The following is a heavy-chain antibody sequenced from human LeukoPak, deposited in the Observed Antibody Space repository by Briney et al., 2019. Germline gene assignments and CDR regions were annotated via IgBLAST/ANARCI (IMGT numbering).Heavy chain of an antibody. CDR2: IRYDGSNK. V-gene: IGHV3-30*02. J-gene: IGHJ4*02. Sequence: GGSLRLSCAASGFTFSSYAMSWVRQAPGKGLEWVAFIRYDGSNKYYADSVKGRFTISRDNSENTLYLQMNSLRAEDTAVYYCAKPPPRTSSVAVYFDYWGQGTLVTVSS. D-gene: IGHD2-2*01. CDR3: AKPPPRTSSVAVYFDY. CDR1: GFTFSSYA.